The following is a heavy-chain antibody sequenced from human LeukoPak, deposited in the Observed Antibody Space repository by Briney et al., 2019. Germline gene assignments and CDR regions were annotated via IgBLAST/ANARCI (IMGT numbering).Heavy chain of an antibody. D-gene: IGHD3-10*01. V-gene: IGHV3-7*01. J-gene: IGHJ4*02. CDR1: GFTFSNSW. CDR2: IEPDGSQT. CDR3: FGSGSYSN. Sequence: GGSLRLSCAASGFTFSNSWINWVRQALGKGLEWVANIEPDGSQTYYLDSVKGRFTVSRDNAKDSAYLQMNSLRAEDTAVYYCFGSGSYSNWDQGTLVTVSS.